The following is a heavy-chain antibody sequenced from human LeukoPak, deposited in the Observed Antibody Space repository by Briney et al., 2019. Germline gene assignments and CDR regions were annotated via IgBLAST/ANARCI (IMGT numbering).Heavy chain of an antibody. CDR2: IWYDGSNK. Sequence: GGSLRLSCAASGFMFSSSWMTWVRQAPGKGLEWVAVIWYDGSNKYYADSVKGRFTISRDNSKNTLYLQMNSLRAEDTAVYYCARAPNYDILTGYSRRTYYYYYYGMDVWGQGTTVTVSS. J-gene: IGHJ6*02. CDR1: GFMFSSSW. D-gene: IGHD3-9*01. V-gene: IGHV3-33*08. CDR3: ARAPNYDILTGYSRRTYYYYYYGMDV.